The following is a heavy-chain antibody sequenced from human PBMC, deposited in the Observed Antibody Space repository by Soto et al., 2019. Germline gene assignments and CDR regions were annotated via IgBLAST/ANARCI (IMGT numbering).Heavy chain of an antibody. J-gene: IGHJ4*02. CDR1: GFTCINAW. Sequence: EVQLVESGGGLVKPGGSLRLSCAASGFTCINAWMSWLRQAPGKGLEWLGRIKSKADGGTANCAAPVKGRFTISREDSKNTMYLQMNSLKIEDTAMYYCTTYRQWADYWGQGTLVTVSS. CDR3: TTYRQWADY. D-gene: IGHD6-19*01. V-gene: IGHV3-15*01. CDR2: IKSKADGGTA.